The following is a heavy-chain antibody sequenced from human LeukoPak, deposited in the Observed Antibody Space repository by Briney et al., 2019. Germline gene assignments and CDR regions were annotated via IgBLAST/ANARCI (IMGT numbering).Heavy chain of an antibody. D-gene: IGHD6-6*01. Sequence: SVKVSCKASGGTFSSYAISWVRQAPGQGLEWMGGIIPIFGTANYAQKFQGRVTITTDESTSTAYMELSSLRSEDTAVYYCARWGYSSSSGLSWFDPWGQGTLVTVSS. V-gene: IGHV1-69*05. J-gene: IGHJ5*02. CDR1: GGTFSSYA. CDR3: ARWGYSSSSGLSWFDP. CDR2: IIPIFGTA.